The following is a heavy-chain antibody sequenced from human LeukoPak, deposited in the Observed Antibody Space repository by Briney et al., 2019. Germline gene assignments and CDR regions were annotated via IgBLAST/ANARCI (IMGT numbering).Heavy chain of an antibody. CDR3: ARIPPLTSTSCSDY. CDR1: GYSISSGYYW. CDR2: IDWDDDK. Sequence: TLSLTCAVSGYSISSGYYWGWIRQPPGKALEWLARIDWDDDKYCSTSLKTRLTISKATSKNQVVLTMTNMDPVDTATYYCARIPPLTSTSCSDYWGQGTLVTVSS. D-gene: IGHD2-2*01. J-gene: IGHJ4*02. V-gene: IGHV2-70*11.